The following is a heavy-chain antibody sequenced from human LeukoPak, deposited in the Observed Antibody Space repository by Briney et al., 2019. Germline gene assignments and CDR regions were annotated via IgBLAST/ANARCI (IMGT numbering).Heavy chain of an antibody. J-gene: IGHJ4*02. CDR3: ARGSGSYPPLDY. D-gene: IGHD3-10*01. Sequence: SETLSLTCTVSGDSISSDWSWIRQPAGKGLEWIGRIYTSGSTNYNPSLKSRVTMSVDTSKNQFSLKLSSVTAADTAVYYCARGSGSYPPLDYWGQGTLVTVSS. CDR2: IYTSGST. CDR1: GDSISSD. V-gene: IGHV4-4*07.